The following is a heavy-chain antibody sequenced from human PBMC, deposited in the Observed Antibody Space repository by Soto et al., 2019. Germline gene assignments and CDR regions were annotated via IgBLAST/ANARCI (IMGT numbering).Heavy chain of an antibody. V-gene: IGHV4-39*01. D-gene: IGHD6-13*01. CDR2: IYYSGST. J-gene: IGHJ4*02. CDR1: GGSISSSSYY. CDR3: ATHDGPAAAGLVLDF. Sequence: PSETLSLTCTVSGGSISSSSYYWGWIRQPPGKGLEWIGSIYYSGSTYYNPSLKSRVTISVDTSKNQFSLKLSSVTAADTAVYYCATHDGPAAAGLVLDFWGQGTLVTVSS.